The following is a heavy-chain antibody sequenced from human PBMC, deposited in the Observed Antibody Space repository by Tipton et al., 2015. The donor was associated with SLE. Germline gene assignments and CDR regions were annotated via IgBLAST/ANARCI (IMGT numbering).Heavy chain of an antibody. CDR3: ARGKSPVSPDAFDI. Sequence: QLVQSGGGVVQPGRSLRLSCAASGFTFSSYGMHWVRQAPGKGLEWVAVIWYDGSNKYYADSVKGRFTISRDNSKNTLYLQMNSLRAEDTAVYYCARGKSPVSPDAFDIWGQGTMVTVSS. CDR2: IWYDGSNK. V-gene: IGHV3-33*01. CDR1: GFTFSSYG. J-gene: IGHJ3*02.